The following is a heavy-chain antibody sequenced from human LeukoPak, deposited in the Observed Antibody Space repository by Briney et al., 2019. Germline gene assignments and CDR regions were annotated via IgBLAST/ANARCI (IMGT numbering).Heavy chain of an antibody. D-gene: IGHD6-13*01. CDR3: ARGMKAAGNAFDI. CDR1: GFTFSSYW. J-gene: IGHJ3*02. Sequence: GGSLRLSCAASGFTFSSYWMHWVRHAPGKGLVWVSRINSDGSSTSYADSVKGRFTISRDNAKNTLYLQMNSLRAEDTAVYYCARGMKAAGNAFDIWGQGTMVTVSS. V-gene: IGHV3-74*01. CDR2: INSDGSST.